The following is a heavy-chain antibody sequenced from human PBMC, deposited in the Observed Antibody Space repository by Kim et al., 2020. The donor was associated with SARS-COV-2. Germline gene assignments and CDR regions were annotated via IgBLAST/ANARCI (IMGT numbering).Heavy chain of an antibody. CDR3: ATLTYYYDSSGYYWTPDLDDY. Sequence: ASVKVSCKASGYTFTSYAMNWVRQAPGQGLEWMGWINTNTGNPTYAHGFTGRFVFSLDTSVSTAYLQISSLKAEEAAVYYCATLTYYYDSSGYYWTPDLDDYWGQGTLVAVSS. V-gene: IGHV7-4-1*02. CDR1: GYTFTSYA. D-gene: IGHD3-22*01. J-gene: IGHJ4*02. CDR2: INTNTGNP.